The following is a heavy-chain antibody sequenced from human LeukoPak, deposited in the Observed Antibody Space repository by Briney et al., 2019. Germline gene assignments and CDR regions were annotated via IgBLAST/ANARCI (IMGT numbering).Heavy chain of an antibody. CDR1: GFTVSSNY. J-gene: IGHJ6*03. D-gene: IGHD3-22*01. Sequence: PGGSLRLSCAASGFTVSSNYMSWVRQAPGKGLEWVSVIYSGGSTYYADSVKGRFTISRDNSKNTLYLQMNSLRAEDTAVYYCARVDLDSSGYFYYYMDVWGKGTTVTVSS. CDR3: ARVDLDSSGYFYYYMDV. V-gene: IGHV3-66*02. CDR2: IYSGGST.